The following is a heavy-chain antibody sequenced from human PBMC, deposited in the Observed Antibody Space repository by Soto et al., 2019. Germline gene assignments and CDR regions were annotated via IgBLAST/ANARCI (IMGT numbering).Heavy chain of an antibody. Sequence: GGSLRLSCAASGFTFSSYAMHWVRQAPGKELEWVAVISYDGSNKYYADSVKGRFTISRDNSKNTLYLQMNSLRAEDTAVYYCARDRGIVGATTVYYYYGMDVWGQGTTVTVSS. CDR3: ARDRGIVGATTVYYYYGMDV. CDR1: GFTFSSYA. J-gene: IGHJ6*02. V-gene: IGHV3-30-3*01. CDR2: ISYDGSNK. D-gene: IGHD1-26*01.